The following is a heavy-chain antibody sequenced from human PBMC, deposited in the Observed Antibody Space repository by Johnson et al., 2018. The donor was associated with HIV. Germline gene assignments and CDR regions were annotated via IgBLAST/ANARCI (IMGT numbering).Heavy chain of an antibody. Sequence: VQLVESGGGVVQPGRSLRLSCAASGFSFSNYAMDWVRLAPGKGLEWVAFVSSDGSDKNYADAVKGRFTISRDNYQNTVYLQMNSMRVEDTAFYYCAKDLGANKDDEWATDYYDLSVAYPVPDPRAVVGAFDVWGQGTMVTVSS. CDR2: VSSDGSDK. V-gene: IGHV3-30*18. J-gene: IGHJ3*01. CDR3: AKDLGANKDDEWATDYYDLSVAYPVPDPRAVVGAFDV. CDR1: GFSFSNYA. D-gene: IGHD3/OR15-3a*01.